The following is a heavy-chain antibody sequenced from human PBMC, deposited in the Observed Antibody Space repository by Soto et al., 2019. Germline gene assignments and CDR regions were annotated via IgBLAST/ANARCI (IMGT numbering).Heavy chain of an antibody. J-gene: IGHJ6*02. CDR2: IYYSGST. CDR1: GGSISSYY. Sequence: PSETLSLTCTVSGGSISSYYWSWIRQPPGKGLEWIGYIYYSGSTNYNPSLKSRVTISVDTSKNQFSLKLSSVTAADTAVYYCARDMKVVDTAMVSYYYYYYGMDVWGQGTTVTVSS. CDR3: ARDMKVVDTAMVSYYYYYYGMDV. V-gene: IGHV4-59*01. D-gene: IGHD5-18*01.